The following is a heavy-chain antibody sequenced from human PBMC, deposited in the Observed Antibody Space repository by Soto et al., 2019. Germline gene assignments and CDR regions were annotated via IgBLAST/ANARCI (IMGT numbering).Heavy chain of an antibody. CDR2: INPNSGVT. Sequence: ASVKVSCKASGYTFTDYYVHWVRRAPGQGLEWMGWINPNSGVTNYAQKFQGWVTLTSDTSVSTAYMELKRLKSDDTAVFFCARGVSGWSPFDVWGQGTLVTVSS. J-gene: IGHJ4*02. CDR3: ARGVSGWSPFDV. CDR1: GYTFTDYY. D-gene: IGHD6-19*01. V-gene: IGHV1-2*04.